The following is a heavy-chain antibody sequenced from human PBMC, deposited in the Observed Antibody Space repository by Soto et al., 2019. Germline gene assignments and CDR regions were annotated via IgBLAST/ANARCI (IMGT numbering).Heavy chain of an antibody. CDR2: ISYDGSNK. J-gene: IGHJ2*01. D-gene: IGHD1-7*01. Sequence: QVQLVESGGGVVQPGRSLRLSCAASGFTFSSYAMHWVRQAPGKGLEWVAVISYDGSNKYYADSVKGRFTISRDNSKHPLYLQMNSLRAEDTAVYYCARDSSIPGTYYWYFDLWGRGTLVTVSS. CDR1: GFTFSSYA. V-gene: IGHV3-30-3*01. CDR3: ARDSSIPGTYYWYFDL.